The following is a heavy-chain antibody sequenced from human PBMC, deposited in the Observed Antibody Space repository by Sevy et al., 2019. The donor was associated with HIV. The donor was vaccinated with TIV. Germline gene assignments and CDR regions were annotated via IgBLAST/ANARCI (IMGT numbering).Heavy chain of an antibody. CDR1: GYSFTSYW. CDR3: ARTRSDSGSYTALAYYYYMDV. Sequence: GESLKISCKGSGYSFTSYWIGWVRQMPGKGLEWMGIIYPGDSDTRYSPSFQGQVTISAAKSISTAYLQWSSLKASDTSMYYCARTRSDSGSYTALAYYYYMDVWGKGTTVTVS. V-gene: IGHV5-51*01. J-gene: IGHJ6*03. D-gene: IGHD1-26*01. CDR2: IYPGDSDT.